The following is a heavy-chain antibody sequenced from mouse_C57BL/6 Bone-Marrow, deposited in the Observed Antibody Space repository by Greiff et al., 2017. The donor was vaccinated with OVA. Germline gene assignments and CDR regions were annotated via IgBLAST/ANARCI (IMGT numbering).Heavy chain of an antibody. CDR2: IWRGGST. CDR1: GFSLTSYG. J-gene: IGHJ1*03. V-gene: IGHV2-5*01. D-gene: IGHD2-3*01. CDR3: AKKRDGYYDGYFDV. Sequence: VKLMESGPGLVQPSQSLSITCTVSGFSLTSYGVHWVRQSPGKGLEWLGVIWRGGSTDYNAAFMSRLSITKDNSKSQVFFKMNSLQADDTAIYDCAKKRDGYYDGYFDVWGTGTTVTVSS.